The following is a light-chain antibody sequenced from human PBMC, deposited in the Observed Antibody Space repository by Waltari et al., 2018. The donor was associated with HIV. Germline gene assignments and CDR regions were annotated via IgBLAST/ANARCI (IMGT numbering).Light chain of an antibody. CDR2: KNN. V-gene: IGLV1-47*01. J-gene: IGLJ1*01. Sequence: QSVLTQPPSVSGAPGQKVTISCTGNSSNIGAPFDIHWYQQLPDTAPKLLIYKNNQRPSGVPDRFSGSKSGTSASLAISGLRSDDEADYYCATWDDGLSGPVFGTGTKVTVL. CDR3: ATWDDGLSGPV. CDR1: SSNIGAPFD.